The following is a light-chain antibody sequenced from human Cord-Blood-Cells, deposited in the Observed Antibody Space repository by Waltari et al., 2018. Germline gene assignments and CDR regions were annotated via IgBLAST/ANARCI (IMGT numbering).Light chain of an antibody. CDR2: EGS. V-gene: IGLV2-23*01. CDR3: CSYAGSSTWV. J-gene: IGLJ3*02. Sequence: QSALTQPAPVSGSPVQSITISCTGTSSDVGSYNLVSWYQQHPGKAPKLMSYEGSKRPSGVSTRFSGSKSGNAASLTISGLQAEDEADYYCCSYAGSSTWVFGGGTKLTVL. CDR1: SSDVGSYNL.